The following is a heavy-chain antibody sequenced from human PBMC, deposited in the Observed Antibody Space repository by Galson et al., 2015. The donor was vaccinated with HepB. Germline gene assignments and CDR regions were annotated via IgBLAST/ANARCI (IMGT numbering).Heavy chain of an antibody. J-gene: IGHJ4*02. D-gene: IGHD3-22*01. V-gene: IGHV5-51*01. CDR3: ARREDDEAYYYDSSGEGYFDY. Sequence: QSGAEVKKPGESLKISCKGSGYSFTSYWIGWVRQMPGKGLEWMGIIYPGDSDTRYSPSFQGQVTISADKSISTACLQWSSLKASDTAMYYCARREDDEAYYYDSSGEGYFDYWGQGTLVTVSS. CDR1: GYSFTSYW. CDR2: IYPGDSDT.